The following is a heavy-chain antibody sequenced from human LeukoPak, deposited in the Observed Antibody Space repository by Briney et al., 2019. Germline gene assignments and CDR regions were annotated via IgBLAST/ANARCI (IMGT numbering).Heavy chain of an antibody. D-gene: IGHD3-10*01. J-gene: IGHJ3*02. CDR3: ARPYGSGRLDTAFDI. CDR1: GYSISSNYY. CDR2: IYHSGST. Sequence: PSETLSLTCTVSGYSISSNYYWGWIRQPPGKGLEWIGSIYHSGSTYYNPSLKSRVTISVDTSKNQFSLKLSSVTAADTAVYYCARPYGSGRLDTAFDIWGQGTMVTVSS. V-gene: IGHV4-38-2*02.